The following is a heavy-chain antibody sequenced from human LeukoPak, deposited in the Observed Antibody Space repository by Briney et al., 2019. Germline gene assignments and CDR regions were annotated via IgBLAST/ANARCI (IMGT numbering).Heavy chain of an antibody. CDR1: GYTFTSYY. V-gene: IGHV1-46*01. Sequence: ASVKVSCKASGYTFTSYYMHWVRQAPGQGLEWMGIINPIGGSTSYAQKFQGRVTMTRDTSTSTDYMELSSLRSEDTAVYYCARERQYQLLGGDAFDIWGQGTMVTVSS. J-gene: IGHJ3*02. CDR3: ARERQYQLLGGDAFDI. CDR2: INPIGGST. D-gene: IGHD2-2*01.